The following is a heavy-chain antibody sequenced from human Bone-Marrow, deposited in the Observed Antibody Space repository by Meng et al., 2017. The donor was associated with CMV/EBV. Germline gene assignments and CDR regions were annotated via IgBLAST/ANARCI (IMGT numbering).Heavy chain of an antibody. CDR1: GGIFSRYA. CDR2: IIPIFGAA. Sequence: SVKVSCKASGGIFSRYAISWVRQAPGQGLEWMGGIIPIFGAANYAQKFQGRVTITADKSTSTAYMELSSLRSEDTAVYYCARDWDHYTNCSSTSCSNWFDPWGQGTLVTVSS. D-gene: IGHD2-2*01. V-gene: IGHV1-69*06. CDR3: ARDWDHYTNCSSTSCSNWFDP. J-gene: IGHJ5*02.